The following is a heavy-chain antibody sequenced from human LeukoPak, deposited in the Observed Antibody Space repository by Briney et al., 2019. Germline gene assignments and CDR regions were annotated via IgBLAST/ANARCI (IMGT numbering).Heavy chain of an antibody. D-gene: IGHD5-24*01. J-gene: IGHJ4*02. CDR1: GGSISSYY. CDR3: ARDGGDGYNLRWYFDY. Sequence: PSETLSLTCTVSGGSISSYYWSWIRQPAGKGLEWIGRIYTSGSTNYNPSLKSRVTMSVDTSKNQFSLKLSSVTAADTAVYYCARDGGDGYNLRWYFDYWGQGTLVTVSS. CDR2: IYTSGST. V-gene: IGHV4-4*07.